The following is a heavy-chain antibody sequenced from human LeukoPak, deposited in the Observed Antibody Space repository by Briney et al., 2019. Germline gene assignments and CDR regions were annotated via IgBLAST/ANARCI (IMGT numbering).Heavy chain of an antibody. CDR3: ARIGYRSSTFDY. D-gene: IGHD6-6*01. CDR1: GFTFSMYW. Sequence: GGSLRLSCAASGFTFSMYWMSWVRQAPGKGLEWVANIKQDGSEKYYVDSVKGRFTISRDNTKNSLYLQMNSLRAEDTAVYYCARIGYRSSTFDYWGQGTPVTVSS. CDR2: IKQDGSEK. V-gene: IGHV3-7*05. J-gene: IGHJ4*02.